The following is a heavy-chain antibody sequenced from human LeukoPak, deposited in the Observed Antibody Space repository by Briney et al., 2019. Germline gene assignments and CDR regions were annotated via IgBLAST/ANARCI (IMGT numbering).Heavy chain of an antibody. CDR1: GFTFSSYP. Sequence: PGGSLRLSCAASGFTFSSYPMNWVRQAPGKGLEWVSSISSRSDYIYYADSVKGRFTISRDDAKNSLYLQMNSLRAEDTAVYYCAREIPYYDILTGYYISVGWFDPWGQGTLVTVSS. J-gene: IGHJ5*02. CDR2: ISSRSDYI. D-gene: IGHD3-9*01. CDR3: AREIPYYDILTGYYISVGWFDP. V-gene: IGHV3-21*01.